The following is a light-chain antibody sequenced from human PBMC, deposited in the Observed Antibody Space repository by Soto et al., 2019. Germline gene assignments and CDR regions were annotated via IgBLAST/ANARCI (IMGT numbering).Light chain of an antibody. V-gene: IGKV1-6*01. CDR3: LQDYTYPRT. Sequence: IQMTQFPSSLSASVGDRVTLTCQASQGISNYLNWYQQKPGKAPELLIYAASILQSGVPSRFSGSGSGTDFTLTITSLQPEDFAIYYCLQDYTYPRTFGGGTKVDIK. CDR2: AAS. CDR1: QGISNY. J-gene: IGKJ4*01.